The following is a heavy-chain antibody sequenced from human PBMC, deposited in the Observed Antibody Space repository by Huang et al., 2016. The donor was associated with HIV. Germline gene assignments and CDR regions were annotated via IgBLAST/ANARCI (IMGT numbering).Heavy chain of an antibody. CDR1: GGSFRNYF. V-gene: IGHV4-34*01. CDR3: ARVEINTLTGYFSSFDN. Sequence: QVHLQQWGAGLLKPSEALSLTCAVYGGSFRNYFWRWIRQPPGKGLEWIGEINHSGRTSYSPSLKRRVTISVDTSKNQFSLKLSSVTAADTAVYYCARVEINTLTGYFSSFDNWGQGTLVTVSS. J-gene: IGHJ4*02. CDR2: INHSGRT. D-gene: IGHD3-9*01.